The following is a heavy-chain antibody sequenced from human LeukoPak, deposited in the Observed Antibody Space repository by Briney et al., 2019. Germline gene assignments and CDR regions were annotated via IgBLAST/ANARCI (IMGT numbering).Heavy chain of an antibody. CDR2: INHSGST. J-gene: IGHJ6*03. V-gene: IGHV4-39*07. CDR1: GGSISSGSYY. Sequence: SETLSLTCSVSGGSISSGSYYWSWIRQPPGKGLEWIGEINHSGSTKYNPSLKSRVTISVDTSKNQFSLKLSSVTAADTAVYYCARIYCGGDCRGYYYHYYMDVWGKGTTVTISS. CDR3: ARIYCGGDCRGYYYHYYMDV. D-gene: IGHD2-21*02.